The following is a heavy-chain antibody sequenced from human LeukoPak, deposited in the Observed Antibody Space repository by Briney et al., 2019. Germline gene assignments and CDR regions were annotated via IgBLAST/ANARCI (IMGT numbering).Heavy chain of an antibody. Sequence: ASVKVSCKASGYTFTGYYLHWVRQAPGQGLEWMGWINPKSGGTNYAQKFQGRVTMTRDTSINTAYMELRRLRSDDTAVYYCATGAHSSLSFGWIKDYYYCYYMDVWGKGTTVTVSS. J-gene: IGHJ6*03. D-gene: IGHD6-6*01. CDR3: ATGAHSSLSFGWIKDYYYCYYMDV. V-gene: IGHV1-2*02. CDR1: GYTFTGYY. CDR2: INPKSGGT.